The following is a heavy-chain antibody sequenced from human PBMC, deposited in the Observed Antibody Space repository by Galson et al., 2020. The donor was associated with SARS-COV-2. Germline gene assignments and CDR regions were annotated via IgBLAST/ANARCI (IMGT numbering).Heavy chain of an antibody. J-gene: IGHJ4*02. Sequence: GESLKISCAASGFTFSRNAMHWVRQAPGKGLEWAAFISYDGTYEYYADSVKGRFTISKDNSKNTLSLQMSSLGAEDTAVYYCARDYGSGMFDYWGQGTLVTVSS. D-gene: IGHD3-10*01. CDR1: GFTFSRNA. CDR2: ISYDGTYE. V-gene: IGHV3-30*19. CDR3: ARDYGSGMFDY.